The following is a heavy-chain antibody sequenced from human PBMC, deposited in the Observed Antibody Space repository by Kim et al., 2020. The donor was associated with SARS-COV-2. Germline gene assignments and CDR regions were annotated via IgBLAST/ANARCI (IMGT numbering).Heavy chain of an antibody. CDR2: NSGNT. V-gene: IGHV1-8*01. J-gene: IGHJ4*02. Sequence: NSGNTGYAQKFQGRVTMTRNTSINTAYMELSSLRSEDTAVYYCARGHLVYWGQGTLVTVSS. CDR3: ARGHLVY.